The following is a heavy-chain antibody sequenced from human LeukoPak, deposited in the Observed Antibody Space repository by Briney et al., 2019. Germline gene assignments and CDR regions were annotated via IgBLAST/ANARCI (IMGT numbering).Heavy chain of an antibody. J-gene: IGHJ3*02. CDR3: ARDQWDYDSSGYSHAFDI. Sequence: SETLSLTCTVSGGSISRYYWSWIRQPPGKGLEWIGYIYYSGSTNYNPSLKSRVTISVDTSKNQFSLKLSSVTAADTAVYYCARDQWDYDSSGYSHAFDIWGQGTMVTVSS. CDR2: IYYSGST. D-gene: IGHD3-22*01. CDR1: GGSISRYY. V-gene: IGHV4-59*01.